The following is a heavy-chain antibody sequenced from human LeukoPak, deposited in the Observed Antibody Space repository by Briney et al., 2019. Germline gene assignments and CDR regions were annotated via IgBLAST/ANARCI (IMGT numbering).Heavy chain of an antibody. Sequence: SETQSLTCAVSGGSISSSSYHWAWIRQARGKGLEWIGTLYFSGSSYYNPSLKGRVTISVDTSKNQFSLKLSSVTAADTAVYYCARCYYYYYYAMDVWGQGTTVTVSS. J-gene: IGHJ6*02. CDR1: GGSISSSSYH. V-gene: IGHV4-39*01. CDR2: LYFSGSS. CDR3: ARCYYYYYYAMDV.